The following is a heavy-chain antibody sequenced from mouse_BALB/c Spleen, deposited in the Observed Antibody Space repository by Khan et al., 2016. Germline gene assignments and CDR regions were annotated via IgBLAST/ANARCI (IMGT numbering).Heavy chain of an antibody. D-gene: IGHD3-3*01. Sequence: LLASGPGLLQPSQSLSLTCSVTGYSITSDYAWNWIRQFPGNKLEWMGYIIYSGSTTYTPSLKSRISITRDTSKNQFFLQLNSVTIEYTATYDGASEGDNYGRDYWGQGTSVTVSA. CDR2: IIYSGST. CDR3: ASEGDNYGRDY. J-gene: IGHJ4*01. V-gene: IGHV3-2*02. CDR1: GYSITSDYA.